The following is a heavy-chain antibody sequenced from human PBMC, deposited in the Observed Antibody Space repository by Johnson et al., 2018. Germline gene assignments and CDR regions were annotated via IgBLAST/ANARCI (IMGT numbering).Heavy chain of an antibody. V-gene: IGHV3-9*01. Sequence: VQLVQSGGGLAQPGGSLRLSCAASGFTFDDYAMHWVRQVPGKGLEWFSGISWHSGSIGDADSVKGRFTISRDKAKNSRYQQMNRMRYEDTSLYYCSKDIFYGSGSPYGMDVWGKGPTVPVSS. D-gene: IGHD3-10*01. CDR2: ISWHSGSI. CDR1: GFTFDDYA. J-gene: IGHJ6*04. CDR3: SKDIFYGSGSPYGMDV.